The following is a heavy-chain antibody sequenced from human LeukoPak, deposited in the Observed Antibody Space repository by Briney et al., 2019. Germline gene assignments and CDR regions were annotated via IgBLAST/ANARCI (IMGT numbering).Heavy chain of an antibody. J-gene: IGHJ5*02. V-gene: IGHV1-24*01. D-gene: IGHD6-6*01. CDR1: GYTLTELS. Sequence: ASVKVSCKVSGYTLTELSMHWVRQAPGKGLEWMGGFDPEDGETIYAQKFQGRVTMTEDTSTDTAYMELSSLRSEDTAVYYCATVLGYSSMAARPILYNWFDPWGQGTLVTVSS. CDR2: FDPEDGET. CDR3: ATVLGYSSMAARPILYNWFDP.